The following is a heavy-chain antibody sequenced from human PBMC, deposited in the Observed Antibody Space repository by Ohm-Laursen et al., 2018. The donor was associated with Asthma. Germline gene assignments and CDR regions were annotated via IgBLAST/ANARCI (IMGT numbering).Heavy chain of an antibody. Sequence: SLRLSCAASGFAFSNIWMTWVRLSPGKGLEWVGRITSERSGGTRAYAAPVKDRFTISRDDSKTTLYLQMNSLETEDTAVYFCATYNQYNAFDLWGQGTMVTVSS. J-gene: IGHJ3*01. CDR1: GFAFSNIW. CDR2: ITSERSGGTR. V-gene: IGHV3-15*01. CDR3: ATYNQYNAFDL. D-gene: IGHD1-14*01.